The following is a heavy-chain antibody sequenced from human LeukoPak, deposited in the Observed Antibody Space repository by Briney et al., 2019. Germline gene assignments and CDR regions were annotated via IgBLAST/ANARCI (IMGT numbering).Heavy chain of an antibody. V-gene: IGHV3-30*18. J-gene: IGHJ5*02. CDR1: GFTFSNYG. Sequence: GGSLRLSCAASGFTFSNYGMHWVRQAPGKGLEWVVVISYDGSNKYYADSVKGRFTISRDNSKNTLYLQMNSLRAEDTAVYYCAKAYYGSGSPLDWFDPWGQGTLVTVSS. D-gene: IGHD3-10*01. CDR3: AKAYYGSGSPLDWFDP. CDR2: ISYDGSNK.